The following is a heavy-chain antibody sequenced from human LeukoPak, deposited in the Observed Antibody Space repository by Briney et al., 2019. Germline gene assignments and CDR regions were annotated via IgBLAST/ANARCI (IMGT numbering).Heavy chain of an antibody. Sequence: PGRSLRLSCAASGFTFSSYAMHWVRQAPGKGLEWVAVISYDGSNKYYADSVKGRFTISRDNSKNTLYLQMNSLRAEDTALYYCARGYQLLTYWGQGTLVTVSS. D-gene: IGHD2-2*01. V-gene: IGHV3-30-3*01. CDR1: GFTFSSYA. CDR2: ISYDGSNK. CDR3: ARGYQLLTY. J-gene: IGHJ4*02.